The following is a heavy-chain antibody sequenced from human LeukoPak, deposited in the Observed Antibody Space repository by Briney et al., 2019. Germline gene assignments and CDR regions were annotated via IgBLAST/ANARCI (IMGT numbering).Heavy chain of an antibody. J-gene: IGHJ3*02. CDR3: ARGDDYAILTGYFTVNAFDI. D-gene: IGHD3-9*01. V-gene: IGHV1-18*04. CDR1: GCTFTSYG. Sequence: ASVKVSCKASGCTFTSYGISWVRQAPGQGLEWVGWISAYNGNTNYAQKLQGRVTMTTDTSTSTAYMELRSLRSDDTAVYYCARGDDYAILTGYFTVNAFDIWGQGTMVTVSS. CDR2: ISAYNGNT.